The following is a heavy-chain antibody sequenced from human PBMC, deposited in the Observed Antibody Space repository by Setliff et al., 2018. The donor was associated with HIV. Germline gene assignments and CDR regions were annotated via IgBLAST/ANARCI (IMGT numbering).Heavy chain of an antibody. CDR1: GGTFSSYA. V-gene: IGHV1-69*05. CDR3: ARTDYGGNSGGNYFDY. CDR2: IIPIFGTA. Sequence: SVKVSCKASGGTFSSYAISWVRQAPGQGLEWMGGIIPIFGTANYAQKFQGRVTITTDKSTSTAYMELGSLRSEDTAVYYCARTDYGGNSGGNYFDYWGQGSLVTVSS. D-gene: IGHD4-17*01. J-gene: IGHJ4*02.